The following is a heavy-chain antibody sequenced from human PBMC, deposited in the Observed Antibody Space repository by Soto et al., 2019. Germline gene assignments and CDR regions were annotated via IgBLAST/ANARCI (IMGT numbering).Heavy chain of an antibody. CDR1: GGTFSSYA. Sequence: QVQLVQSGAEVKKPGSSVKVSCKASGGTFSSYAITWVRQAPGQGLEWMGGIIPILDTATYAQKFQGRVTITADDSTSTAYMELSSLTSDDTAVYYCARYRHCSGNRCYCYYHMDVWGQGTTVTVSS. CDR3: ARYRHCSGNRCYCYYHMDV. J-gene: IGHJ6*02. D-gene: IGHD2-15*01. CDR2: IIPILDTA. V-gene: IGHV1-69*11.